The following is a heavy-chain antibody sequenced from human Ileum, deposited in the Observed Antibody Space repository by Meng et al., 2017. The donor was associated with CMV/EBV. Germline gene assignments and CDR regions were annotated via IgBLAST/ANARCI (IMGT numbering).Heavy chain of an antibody. Sequence: QVQLVQSGAEVKKPGSSVKVSCKASGGTFSNYTINWLRQAPGQGLEWMGRIIPILGIANYAQNFQDRVTITADKSTSTAYMELSRLTSDDTAVYFCMTVTGNYPYWGQGALVTVSS. V-gene: IGHV1-69*02. D-gene: IGHD1-7*01. CDR3: MTVTGNYPY. CDR2: IIPILGIA. J-gene: IGHJ4*02. CDR1: GGTFSNYT.